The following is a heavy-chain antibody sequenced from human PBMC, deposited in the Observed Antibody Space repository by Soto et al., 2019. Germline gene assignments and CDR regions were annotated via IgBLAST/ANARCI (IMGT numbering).Heavy chain of an antibody. CDR1: GFTFADYA. Sequence: PGGSLRLSCSSSGFTFADYAFSWFRQAPGRGLEWVGFIRSKTYGGTTEYAASVKGRFTISRDDSKSIAYLQMNSLKTEDTAVYYCSRIRSWNPYYFDNWGQGTLVTVSS. V-gene: IGHV3-49*03. CDR3: SRIRSWNPYYFDN. CDR2: IRSKTYGGTT. J-gene: IGHJ4*02. D-gene: IGHD1-1*01.